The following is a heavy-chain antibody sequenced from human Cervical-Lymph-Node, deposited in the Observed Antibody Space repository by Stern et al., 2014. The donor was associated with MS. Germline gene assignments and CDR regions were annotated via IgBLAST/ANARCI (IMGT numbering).Heavy chain of an antibody. V-gene: IGHV1-46*01. J-gene: IGHJ4*02. CDR1: GYSFTSYF. CDR2: INPSAGNT. Sequence: QVQLGQSGAEVKQPGASVKVSCMASGYSFTSYFINWVRQAPGQGLEWMVIINPSAGNTNYAQKFQGRVVMTSDTSTGTVYMELSSLRSEDTAVYYCARDEGADYWGQGTLVTVSS. CDR3: ARDEGADY.